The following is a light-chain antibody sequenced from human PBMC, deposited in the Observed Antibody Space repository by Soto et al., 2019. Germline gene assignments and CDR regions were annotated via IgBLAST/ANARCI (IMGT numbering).Light chain of an antibody. CDR3: GSWDSSLSAYV. CDR2: DDN. V-gene: IGLV1-51*01. CDR1: SSNIGGNS. Sequence: QSVMTQPPSVSAAPGQKVTISCSGSSSNIGGNSVSWYQQLPGTAPELLIYDDNKRPSGIPDRFSGSKSGTSATLGITGFQTGDEADYYCGSWDSSLSAYVFGTGTQLTVL. J-gene: IGLJ1*01.